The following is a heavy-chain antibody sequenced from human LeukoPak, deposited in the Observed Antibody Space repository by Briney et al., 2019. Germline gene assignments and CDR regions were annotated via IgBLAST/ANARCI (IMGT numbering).Heavy chain of an antibody. V-gene: IGHV1-2*02. J-gene: IGHJ4*02. CDR1: GYTFTGYY. Sequence: ASVKVSCKASGYTFTGYYMHWVRQAPGQGLEWMGWINPNSGGTNYAQKFQGRVTMTRDTSISTAYMELSRLRSDDTAVYYCARGGLGYCSGGSCYSTPAGFDYWGQGTLVTVSS. D-gene: IGHD2-15*01. CDR3: ARGGLGYCSGGSCYSTPAGFDY. CDR2: INPNSGGT.